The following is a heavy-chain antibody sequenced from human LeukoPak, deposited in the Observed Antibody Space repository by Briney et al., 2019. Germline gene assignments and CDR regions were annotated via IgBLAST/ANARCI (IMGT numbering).Heavy chain of an antibody. V-gene: IGHV3-7*04. Sequence: GGSLRLSCAASGFTFSSYWMSWVRQAPGKGLKWVANIKQDGSEKYYVDSVKGRFTISRDNAKNSLYLQMNSLRAEDTAVYYCARGGYSYGFDAFDIWGQGTMVTVSS. CDR1: GFTFSSYW. D-gene: IGHD5-18*01. CDR3: ARGGYSYGFDAFDI. J-gene: IGHJ3*02. CDR2: IKQDGSEK.